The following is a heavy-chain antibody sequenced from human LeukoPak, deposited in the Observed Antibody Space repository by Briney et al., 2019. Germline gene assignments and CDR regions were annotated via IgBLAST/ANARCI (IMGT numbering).Heavy chain of an antibody. J-gene: IGHJ4*02. Sequence: GRSLRLSCAASGFTFSSYAMHWVRQAPGKGLEWVAVISYDGSNKYYADSVKGRFTISRDNPKNTLYLQMNSLRAEDTAVYYCARVSSGWYYDYWGQGTLVTVSS. CDR2: ISYDGSNK. V-gene: IGHV3-30-3*01. D-gene: IGHD6-19*01. CDR1: GFTFSSYA. CDR3: ARVSSGWYYDY.